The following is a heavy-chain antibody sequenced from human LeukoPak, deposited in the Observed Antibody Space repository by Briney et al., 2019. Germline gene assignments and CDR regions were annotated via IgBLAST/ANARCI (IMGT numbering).Heavy chain of an antibody. V-gene: IGHV3-7*03. J-gene: IGHJ4*02. CDR2: IKQDGSEK. Sequence: GGSLRLSCAASGFTFSSYAMHWVRQAPGKGLEWVANIKQDGSEKYYVDSVKGRFTISRDNAKNSLYLQMNSLRAEDTAVYYCARDRSSGTYYFDYWGQGTLVTVSS. CDR3: ARDRSSGTYYFDY. D-gene: IGHD6-25*01. CDR1: GFTFSSYA.